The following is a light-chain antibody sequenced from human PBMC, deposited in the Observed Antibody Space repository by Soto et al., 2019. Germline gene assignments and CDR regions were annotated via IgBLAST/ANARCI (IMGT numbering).Light chain of an antibody. CDR1: QSVRDW. V-gene: IGKV1-5*03. CDR3: QQYSSYSPLT. Sequence: DIQMTQSPSTLSASVGDKVTVTCRASQSVRDWVAWYQQQAGRAPRLLIYKASSLQSGVPSRFSGSGFGTEFTLTISGLQPDDFASYYCQQYSSYSPLTFGGGTKVEIK. J-gene: IGKJ4*01. CDR2: KAS.